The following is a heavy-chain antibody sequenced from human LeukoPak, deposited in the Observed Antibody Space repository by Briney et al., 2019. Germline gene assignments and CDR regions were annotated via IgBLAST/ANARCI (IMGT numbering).Heavy chain of an antibody. D-gene: IGHD3-16*01. V-gene: IGHV3-30*02. CDR2: IRYDGNDK. CDR1: GFTFSSYG. CDR3: ARAFPFMITFGGVLSGYLDV. J-gene: IGHJ6*04. Sequence: GGSLRLSCAASGFTFSSYGMHWVRQAPGKGLEWVAFIRYDGNDKYYADSVKGRFTISRDNSKNTLYLQMNSLRAEDTAVYYCARAFPFMITFGGVLSGYLDVWGKGTTVTVSS.